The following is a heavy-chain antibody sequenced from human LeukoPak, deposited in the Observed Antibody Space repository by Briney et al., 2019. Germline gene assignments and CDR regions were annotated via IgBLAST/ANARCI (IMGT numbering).Heavy chain of an antibody. V-gene: IGHV3-23*01. CDR3: AKDRPTFFYDTSGYYPGYY. Sequence: GGSLRLTCAASGFTFSSYALSWVRPPPGRGREWVSAISGSGGSTYYADSVKGRFTISRDNSKNTLYLQMNSLRAEHTAVYYCAKDRPTFFYDTSGYYPGYYWGQGTLVTVSS. D-gene: IGHD3-22*01. J-gene: IGHJ4*02. CDR1: GFTFSSYA. CDR2: ISGSGGST.